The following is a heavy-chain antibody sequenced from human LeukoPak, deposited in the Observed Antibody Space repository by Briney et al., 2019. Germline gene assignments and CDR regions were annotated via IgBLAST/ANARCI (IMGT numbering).Heavy chain of an antibody. CDR3: AKDLSSGSRRAY. J-gene: IGHJ4*02. CDR1: GFTFSSYW. CDR2: INSDGSST. Sequence: GGSLRLSCAASGFTFSSYWMHWVRQAPGKGLVWVSRINSDGSSTSYADSVKGRFTISRDNSKNTLYLQMNSLRAEDTGVYYCAKDLSSGSRRAYWGQGTLVTVSS. D-gene: IGHD6-19*01. V-gene: IGHV3-74*01.